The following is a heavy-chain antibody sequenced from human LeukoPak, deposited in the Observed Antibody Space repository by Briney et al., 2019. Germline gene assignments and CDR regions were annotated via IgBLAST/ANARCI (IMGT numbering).Heavy chain of an antibody. D-gene: IGHD3-10*01. J-gene: IGHJ4*02. CDR2: INPSGGTT. Sequence: GASVKVSCKASGYTFTSYHMHWVRQAPGQGLEWMGKINPSGGTTNYAQKFQGRVTLTRDMSTSTDYLELSSLRSEDTAVYYCTRHHYGSGSSGFDYWGQGTLVTVSS. V-gene: IGHV1-46*03. CDR1: GYTFTSYH. CDR3: TRHHYGSGSSGFDY.